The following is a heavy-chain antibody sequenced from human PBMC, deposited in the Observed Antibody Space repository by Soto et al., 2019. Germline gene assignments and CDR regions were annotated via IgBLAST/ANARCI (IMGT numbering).Heavy chain of an antibody. Sequence: HPGGSLRLSCAASGFTFSSYAMSWVRQAPGKGLEWVSAISGSGGSTYYAESVKGRFTISRDNSKNTLYLQMNSLRAEDTAVYYCAKDGVSYWRSSPRAEYFQHWGQGTLVTVSS. CDR1: GFTFSSYA. D-gene: IGHD2-8*02. V-gene: IGHV3-23*01. CDR2: ISGSGGST. J-gene: IGHJ1*01. CDR3: AKDGVSYWRSSPRAEYFQH.